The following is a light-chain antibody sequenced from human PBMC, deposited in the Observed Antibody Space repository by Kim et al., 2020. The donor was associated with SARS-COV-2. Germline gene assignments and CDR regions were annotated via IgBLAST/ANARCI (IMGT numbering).Light chain of an antibody. CDR1: QSVRGF. CDR2: DTS. V-gene: IGKV3-11*01. Sequence: EIVLTQSPATLSLSPGERATLSCRASQSVRGFLAWYQQKPGQAPRLLIYDTSKRATDVPARFSGSGSGTDFTLTITSLEPEDFAVYYCQQRNNWPRVTCGQGTKVDIK. J-gene: IGKJ1*01. CDR3: QQRNNWPRVT.